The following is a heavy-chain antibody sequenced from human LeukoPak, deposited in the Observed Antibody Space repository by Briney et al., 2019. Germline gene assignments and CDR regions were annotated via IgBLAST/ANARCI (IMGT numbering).Heavy chain of an antibody. CDR2: IWSDGSEI. CDR1: GFTFSSYG. D-gene: IGHD2-8*02. CDR3: VRSFTHWWWFDP. V-gene: IGHV3-33*01. Sequence: PGTSLRLSCAASGFTFSSYGMHWVRQAPGKGLEWVAVIWSDGSEIHYADSVEGRFTISRDTSENMMYLQMNNLGAEDTAVYYCVRSFTHWWWFDPWGQGTLVTVSS. J-gene: IGHJ5*02.